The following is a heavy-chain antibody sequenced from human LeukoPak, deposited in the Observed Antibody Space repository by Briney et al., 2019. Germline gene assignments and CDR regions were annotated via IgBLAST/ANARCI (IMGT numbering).Heavy chain of an antibody. CDR1: GFTFSSYS. CDR3: AREGDYGDYLFDY. Sequence: GGSLRLSCAASGFTFSSYSMNWVRQAPGKGLEWVSSISSSSSYIYYADSVEGRFTISRDNAKNSLYLQMNSLRAEDTAVYYCAREGDYGDYLFDYWGQGTLVTVSS. V-gene: IGHV3-21*01. D-gene: IGHD4-17*01. CDR2: ISSSSSYI. J-gene: IGHJ4*02.